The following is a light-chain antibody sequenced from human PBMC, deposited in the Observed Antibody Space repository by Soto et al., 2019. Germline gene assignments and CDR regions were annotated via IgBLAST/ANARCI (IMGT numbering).Light chain of an antibody. CDR2: DNT. CDR3: ATWDSSLNGGR. CDR1: SSNSGSEY. V-gene: IGLV1-51*01. Sequence: QSVLTQPPSVSAAPGQKVTISCSGSSSNSGSEYVSWYQQLPGTAPTLLIYDNTERPSGIPDRFSGSKSATSATLVITGLQTGDEADYYGATWDSSLNGGRFGGGTKRTVL. J-gene: IGLJ2*01.